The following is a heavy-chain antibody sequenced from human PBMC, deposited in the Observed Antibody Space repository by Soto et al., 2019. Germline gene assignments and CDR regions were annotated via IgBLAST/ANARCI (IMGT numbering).Heavy chain of an antibody. V-gene: IGHV1-46*01. Sequence: ASVKVSCKASGYTFITYYMHLVRQAPGQGPEWMAIINPSGGSITYAEKFQGRVTMTRDTSTSTVYMELSSLRSEDTAVYYCAREAGYYFDYWGQGTLVTVSS. J-gene: IGHJ4*02. CDR3: AREAGYYFDY. CDR2: INPSGGSI. CDR1: GYTFITYY.